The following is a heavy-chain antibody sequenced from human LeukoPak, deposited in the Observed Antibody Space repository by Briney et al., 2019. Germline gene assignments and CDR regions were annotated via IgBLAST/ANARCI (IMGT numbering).Heavy chain of an antibody. CDR3: ARAGRIRDGYNLGTFDY. D-gene: IGHD5-24*01. CDR2: INPNSGGT. V-gene: IGHV1-2*02. CDR1: GYTFTGYY. J-gene: IGHJ4*02. Sequence: ASVKVSCKASGYTFTGYYMHWVRQAPGQGLEWMGWINPNSGGTNYAQKFQGRVTMTRDTSISTAYMELSSLRSEDTAVYYCARAGRIRDGYNLGTFDYWGQGTLVTVSS.